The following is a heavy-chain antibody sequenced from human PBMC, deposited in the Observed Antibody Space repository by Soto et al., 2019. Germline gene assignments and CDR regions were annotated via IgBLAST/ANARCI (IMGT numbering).Heavy chain of an antibody. V-gene: IGHV3-21*01. J-gene: IGHJ6*02. D-gene: IGHD2-2*02. CDR2: ISSSSSYI. CDR3: ARDAQDIVVVPAAILWEHYYYYGMDV. Sequence: GGSLRLSCAASGFTFSSYSMNWVRQAPGKGLEWVSSISSSSSYIYYADSVKGRFTISRDNAKNSLYLQMNSLRAEDTAVYYCARDAQDIVVVPAAILWEHYYYYGMDVWGQGTTVTVSS. CDR1: GFTFSSYS.